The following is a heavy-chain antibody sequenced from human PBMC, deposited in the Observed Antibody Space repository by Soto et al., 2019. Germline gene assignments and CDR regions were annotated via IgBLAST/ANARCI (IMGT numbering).Heavy chain of an antibody. D-gene: IGHD3-22*01. CDR1: GFTFSSYD. Sequence: PGGSLRLSCAASGFTFSSYDMSWVRQAPGKGLEWASAISGSGASTYYADSVKGRFTISRDNSKNTLYLQMNSLRAEDTAVYYCAKDRPNYYDSSGYDYWGQGTLVTVAS. CDR3: AKDRPNYYDSSGYDY. J-gene: IGHJ4*02. CDR2: ISGSGAST. V-gene: IGHV3-23*01.